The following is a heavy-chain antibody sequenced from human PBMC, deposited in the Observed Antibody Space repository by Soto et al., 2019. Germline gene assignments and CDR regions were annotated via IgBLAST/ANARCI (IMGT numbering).Heavy chain of an antibody. CDR2: ISAYNGNT. CDR3: ACESPPAYY. J-gene: IGHJ4*02. V-gene: IGHV1-18*01. CDR1: GYTFSTYG. Sequence: QVQLVQSGAEGKKPGASVKVSCKASGYTFSTYGISWVRQAPGQGVEWMGWISAYNGNTNYAQKLQCRVTMSTDTSTNIAYIELWSLRSGDTAAYYCACESPPAYYWGQGTLIIVSS.